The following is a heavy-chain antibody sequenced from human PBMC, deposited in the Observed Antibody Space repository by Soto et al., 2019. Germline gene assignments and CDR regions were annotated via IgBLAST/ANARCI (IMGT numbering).Heavy chain of an antibody. CDR2: IYYGGST. J-gene: IGHJ6*03. V-gene: IGHV4-59*01. Sequence: SETLSLTCTVSGGSISSYYWSWIRQPPGKGLEWIGYIYYGGSTNYNPSLKSRVTISVDTSKNQFSLKLSSVTAADTAVYYCARDLSGGAARSDHYYYMDVWGKGTTVTVSS. D-gene: IGHD6-6*01. CDR3: ARDLSGGAARSDHYYYMDV. CDR1: GGSISSYY.